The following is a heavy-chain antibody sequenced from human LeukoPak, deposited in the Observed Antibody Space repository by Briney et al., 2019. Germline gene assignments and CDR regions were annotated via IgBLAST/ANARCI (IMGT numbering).Heavy chain of an antibody. CDR1: GFTVSSNY. V-gene: IGHV3-53*01. CDR3: AREGGGYYDSSGYFGY. Sequence: GGSLRLSCAASGFTVSSNYMSWVRQAPGRGLEWVSVIYSGGSTYYADSVKGRFTISRDNSKNTLYLQMNSLRAEDTAVYYCAREGGGYYDSSGYFGYWGQGTLVTVSS. D-gene: IGHD3-22*01. J-gene: IGHJ4*02. CDR2: IYSGGST.